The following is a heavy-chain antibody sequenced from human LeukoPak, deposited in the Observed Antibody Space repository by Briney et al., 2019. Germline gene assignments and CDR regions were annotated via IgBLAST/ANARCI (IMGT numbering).Heavy chain of an antibody. D-gene: IGHD2-2*02. CDR1: GYTFTSYD. J-gene: IGHJ6*03. V-gene: IGHV1-8*03. CDR3: ARGLGCSSTSCYTSDYYYYMDV. CDR2: MNPNSGNT. Sequence: ASVKVSCKASGYTFTSYDINWVRQATGQGLEWMGWMNPNSGNTSYAQKFQGRVTITRNTSISTAYMELSSLRSEDTAVYYCARGLGCSSTSCYTSDYYYYMDVWGKGTTVTVSS.